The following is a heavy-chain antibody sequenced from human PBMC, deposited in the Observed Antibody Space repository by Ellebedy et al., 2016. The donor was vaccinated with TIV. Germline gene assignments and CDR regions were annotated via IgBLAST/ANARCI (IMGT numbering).Heavy chain of an antibody. V-gene: IGHV3-30*01. CDR2: ISYDGSNK. CDR3: ARKRSSWYGGMDV. Sequence: PGGSLRLSCAASGFTFSSYAMHWVRQAPGKGLEWVAVISYDGSNKYYADSVKGRFTISRDNSKNTLYLQMNSLRAEDTAVYYCARKRSSWYGGMDVWGQGTTVTVSS. D-gene: IGHD6-13*01. J-gene: IGHJ6*02. CDR1: GFTFSSYA.